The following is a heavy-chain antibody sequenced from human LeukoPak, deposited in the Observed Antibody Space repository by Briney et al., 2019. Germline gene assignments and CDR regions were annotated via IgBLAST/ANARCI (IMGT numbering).Heavy chain of an antibody. CDR2: IKEDGSEK. J-gene: IGHJ4*02. D-gene: IGHD3-10*01. CDR3: PRDRVRYGSGSSEYYFDY. Sequence: PGGSLRLSCAASGFTFSSCWMSWVRQAPGKGLEWVANIKEDGSEKYYVDSVKGRFTIPRDTAKNSLYLQMNSLRADDTAVYYCPRDRVRYGSGSSEYYFDYWGERTPGTVSS. V-gene: IGHV3-7*01. CDR1: GFTFSSCW.